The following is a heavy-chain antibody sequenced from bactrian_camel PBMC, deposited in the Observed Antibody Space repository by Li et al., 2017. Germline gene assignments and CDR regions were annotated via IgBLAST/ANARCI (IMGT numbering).Heavy chain of an antibody. J-gene: IGHJ6*01. V-gene: IGHV3S40*01. CDR3: FTFFSRAGGTYLADADFGY. D-gene: IGHD7*01. Sequence: VQLVESGGGSVQAGGSLTLSCVVSGFNLSPECIGWFRQVPGKEREGLASIDTRGDFTRYADSVKGRFTISRDNAKNTVYLQMNSLKPEDTAVYYCFTFFSRAGGTYLADADFGYWGQGTQVTVS. CDR1: GFNLSPEC. CDR2: IDTRGDFT.